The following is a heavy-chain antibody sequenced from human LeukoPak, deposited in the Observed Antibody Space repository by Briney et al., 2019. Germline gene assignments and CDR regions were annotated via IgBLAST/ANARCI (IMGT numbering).Heavy chain of an antibody. V-gene: IGHV4-4*02. J-gene: IGHJ3*02. CDR3: ARLQRITMNAFDI. CDR1: GGSISSSNW. Sequence: SETLSLTCTVSGGSISSSNWWSWVRQPPGKGLEWIGEIYHSGSTNYNPSLKSRVTVSVDKSKNQFSLKLRSVTAADTAVYYCARLQRITMNAFDIWGQGTMATVSS. CDR2: IYHSGST. D-gene: IGHD3-22*01.